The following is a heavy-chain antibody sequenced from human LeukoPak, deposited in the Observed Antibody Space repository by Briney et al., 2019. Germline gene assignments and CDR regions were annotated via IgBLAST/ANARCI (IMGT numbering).Heavy chain of an antibody. CDR1: GFTFSSYA. J-gene: IGHJ4*02. V-gene: IGHV3-30-3*01. CDR3: ARDRRSYSSGWYDY. Sequence: GGSLRLSCAASGFTFSSYAMHWVRQAPGKGLEWVAVISYDGSNKYYADSVKGRFTISRDNSKNTLYLQMNSLRAEDTAVYYCARDRRSYSSGWYDYWGQGTLVTVSS. CDR2: ISYDGSNK. D-gene: IGHD6-19*01.